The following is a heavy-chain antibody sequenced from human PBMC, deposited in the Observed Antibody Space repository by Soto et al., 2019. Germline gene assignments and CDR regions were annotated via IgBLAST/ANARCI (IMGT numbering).Heavy chain of an antibody. D-gene: IGHD6-13*01. CDR2: VYYSGST. CDR1: GGSISSGGYY. J-gene: IGHJ4*02. V-gene: IGHV4-31*03. Sequence: SETLSLTCTVSGGSISSGGYYWSWIRQHPGKGLEWIGYVYYSGSTYYNPSLKSRVTISADTSKNQFSLGLSSVTAADTAVYYCAKGGAAGPDYGGQGTLVTVSS. CDR3: AKGGAAGPDY.